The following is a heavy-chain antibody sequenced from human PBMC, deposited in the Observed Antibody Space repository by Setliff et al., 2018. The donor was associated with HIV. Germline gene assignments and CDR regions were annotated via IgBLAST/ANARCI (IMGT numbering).Heavy chain of an antibody. Sequence: PSETLSLTCAVFGGSFTDIGGSFTDYYWSWIRQPPGKGLEWIGEINHSGSTHYNPSLKSRFTISVDTSKNQFSLKLSSVTAADTAVYYCATLKMATIYRDFDYWGQGTLVTVSS. CDR2: INHSGST. CDR3: ATLKMATIYRDFDY. J-gene: IGHJ4*02. D-gene: IGHD5-12*01. CDR1: GGSFTDIGGSFTDYY. V-gene: IGHV4-34*01.